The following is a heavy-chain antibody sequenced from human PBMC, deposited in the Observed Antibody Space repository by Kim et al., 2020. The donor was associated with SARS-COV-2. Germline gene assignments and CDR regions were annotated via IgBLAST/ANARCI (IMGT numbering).Heavy chain of an antibody. J-gene: IGHJ4*02. V-gene: IGHV3-74*01. CDR2: SST. Sequence: SSTSYADSVKGRFTISRDNAKNTLYLQMNSLRAEDTAVYYCARNGVVDFDYWGQGTLVTVSS. CDR3: ARNGVVDFDY. D-gene: IGHD2-15*01.